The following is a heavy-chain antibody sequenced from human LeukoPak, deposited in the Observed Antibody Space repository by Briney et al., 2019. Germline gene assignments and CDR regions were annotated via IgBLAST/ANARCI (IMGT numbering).Heavy chain of an antibody. J-gene: IGHJ6*02. CDR3: ARDMTRAVPIPGTYYYAYAMDV. V-gene: IGHV4-59*01. CDR1: GGSISSYF. CDR2: VYYRGST. D-gene: IGHD6-13*01. Sequence: PSETLSLTRTVSGGSISSYFWNWIRQSPGKGLEWVGYVYYRGSTNYNPSLKSRVTISVDTSKDQFSLELSSVTAADTAVYYCARDMTRAVPIPGTYYYAYAMDVWGQGTTVTVSS.